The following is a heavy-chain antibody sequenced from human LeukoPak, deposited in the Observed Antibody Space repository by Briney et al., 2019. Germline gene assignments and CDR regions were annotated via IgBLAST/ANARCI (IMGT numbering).Heavy chain of an antibody. CDR3: ARDRTLYYYGSGLPGY. Sequence: ASVKVSCKASGYTLTSYAMNWVRQAPGQGLEWMGWINTNTGNPTYAQGLTGRFVFSLDTSVSTAYLQISSLKAEDTAVYYCARDRTLYYYGSGLPGYWGQGTLVTVSS. D-gene: IGHD3-10*01. V-gene: IGHV7-4-1*02. J-gene: IGHJ4*02. CDR1: GYTLTSYA. CDR2: INTNTGNP.